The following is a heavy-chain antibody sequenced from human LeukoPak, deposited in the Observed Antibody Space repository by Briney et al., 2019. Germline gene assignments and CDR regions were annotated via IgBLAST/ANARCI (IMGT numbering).Heavy chain of an antibody. J-gene: IGHJ4*02. D-gene: IGHD6-19*01. CDR2: INTDGSTI. V-gene: IGHV3-74*01. Sequence: SGGSLRLSCAASGFAFSSFAMSWVRQAPGKGLVWVSRINTDGSTITYADSVKGRFTISRDNAKNSLYLQMNSLRAEDTAVYYCARGSSRADYWGQGTLVTVSP. CDR1: GFAFSSFA. CDR3: ARGSSRADY.